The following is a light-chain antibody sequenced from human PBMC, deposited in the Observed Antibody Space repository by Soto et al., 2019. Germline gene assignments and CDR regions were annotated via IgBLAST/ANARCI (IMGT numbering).Light chain of an antibody. J-gene: IGLJ3*02. CDR1: SRTIGGYNY. CDR2: EVS. Sequence: QSALTQPPPPPGSPEKQFTFSGTGPSRTIGGYNYASWYQQHPGKAPKLIIYEVSKRPSGVPDRFSGSKSGNTASLTVSGLQAEDEADYYCTSYAGSNNLVFAGGTKVTVL. V-gene: IGLV2-8*01. CDR3: TSYAGSNNLV.